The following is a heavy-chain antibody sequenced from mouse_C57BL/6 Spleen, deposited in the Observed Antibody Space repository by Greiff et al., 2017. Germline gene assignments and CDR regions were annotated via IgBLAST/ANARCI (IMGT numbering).Heavy chain of an antibody. D-gene: IGHD2-14*01. CDR3: AREGDIGGFAY. J-gene: IGHJ3*01. Sequence: VQLQQPGAELVMPGASVKLSCKASGYTFTSYWMHWVKQRPGQGLEWIGEIDPSDSYTNYNQKFKGKSTLTVDKSSSTAYMQLSSLTSEDSAVYYCAREGDIGGFAYWGQGTLVTVSA. CDR1: GYTFTSYW. CDR2: IDPSDSYT. V-gene: IGHV1-69*01.